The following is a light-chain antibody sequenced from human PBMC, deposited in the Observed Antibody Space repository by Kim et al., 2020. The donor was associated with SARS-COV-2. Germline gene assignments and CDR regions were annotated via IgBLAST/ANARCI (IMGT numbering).Light chain of an antibody. Sequence: LSPGERATLSCRANHRISSNDLAWYQHKPGQSPRLLIHDASDSATGVPYSFSGSGSGTDFTLTISRLEPEDFALYYCHQYIRSPYSFGQGTKLEI. CDR2: DAS. J-gene: IGKJ2*03. V-gene: IGKV3-20*01. CDR1: HRISSND. CDR3: HQYIRSPYS.